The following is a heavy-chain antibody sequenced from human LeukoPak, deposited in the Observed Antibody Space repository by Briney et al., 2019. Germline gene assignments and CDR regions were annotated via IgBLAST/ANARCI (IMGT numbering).Heavy chain of an antibody. CDR3: ARQRTEGHDAFDI. CDR2: IYYSGST. J-gene: IGHJ3*02. Sequence: PSETLSLTCTVSGGSVSSGSYYWSWIRQPPGKGLEWIGSIYYSGSTYYNPSLKSRVTISVDTSKNQFSLKLSSVTAADTAVYYCARQRTEGHDAFDIWGQGTMVTVSS. V-gene: IGHV4-39*01. CDR1: GGSVSSGSYY.